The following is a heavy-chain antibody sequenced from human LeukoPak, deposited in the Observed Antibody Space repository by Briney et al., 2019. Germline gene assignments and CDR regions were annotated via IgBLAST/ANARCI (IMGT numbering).Heavy chain of an antibody. CDR2: ISYDGRNE. V-gene: IGHV3-30*18. CDR3: AKEGDPMTTMNSFEY. J-gene: IGHJ4*02. D-gene: IGHD4-17*01. Sequence: GGSLRLSCVASRFTFNRYGMHWVRQAPGKGLEWVAVISYDGRNEYYADSAKGRFTISRDDSKNTLYLQMNGLRPEDTGVYYCAKEGDPMTTMNSFEYWGQGTLVTVSS. CDR1: RFTFNRYG.